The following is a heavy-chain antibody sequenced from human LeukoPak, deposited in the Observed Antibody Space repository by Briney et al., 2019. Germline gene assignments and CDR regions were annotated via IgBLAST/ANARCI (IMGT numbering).Heavy chain of an antibody. CDR1: GGSFSDYD. V-gene: IGHV4-34*01. CDR2: INHSGST. Sequence: PSETLSLTCAVCGGSFSDYDRNWIRQPPGKGLEWIGEINHSGSTNYNSALKSRVTISEDTSKNQFSLRLSSVTAADTAVYYCARGITKPDPIVVVPAAIRVAQAFDSWGQGTLVTVSS. CDR3: ARGITKPDPIVVVPAAIRVAQAFDS. D-gene: IGHD2-2*01. J-gene: IGHJ4*02.